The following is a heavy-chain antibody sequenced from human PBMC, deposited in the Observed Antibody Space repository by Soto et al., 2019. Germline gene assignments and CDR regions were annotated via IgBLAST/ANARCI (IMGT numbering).Heavy chain of an antibody. V-gene: IGHV3-30*18. D-gene: IGHD1-20*01. Sequence: TGGSLRLSCAASGFTFSSSGMHWVRQAPGKGLEWVAVISYDGGNKFYADSVKGRFTISRDNFRNTLYLQMNSLRAEDTAVYYCAKEFHSWNYFDYWGQGTLVTVSS. CDR1: GFTFSSSG. CDR3: AKEFHSWNYFDY. CDR2: ISYDGGNK. J-gene: IGHJ4*02.